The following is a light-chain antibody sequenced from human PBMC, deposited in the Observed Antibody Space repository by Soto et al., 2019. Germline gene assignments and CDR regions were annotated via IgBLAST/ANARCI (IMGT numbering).Light chain of an antibody. V-gene: IGKV3-20*01. Sequence: EIVLTQSPGTLSSSPGDRATLSCRASQSVSNRYLAWYQQKPGQAPRLLIYGASSRASGIPDRFSGSGSGTDFTLTISRLEPEDFAVYYCQQYGSSPFTFGPGTKVDIK. J-gene: IGKJ3*01. CDR1: QSVSNRY. CDR2: GAS. CDR3: QQYGSSPFT.